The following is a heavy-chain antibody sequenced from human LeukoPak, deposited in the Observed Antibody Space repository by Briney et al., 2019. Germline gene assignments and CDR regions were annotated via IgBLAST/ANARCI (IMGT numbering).Heavy chain of an antibody. Sequence: SETLSLTCTVSGGSISSGSYYWSWIRQPAGKGLEWIGRIYTSGSTNYNPSLKSRVTISVDTSKNQFSLKLSSVTAADTAVYYCARGAYYYDSSGYFFDYWGQGTLVTVSS. V-gene: IGHV4-61*02. CDR3: ARGAYYYDSSGYFFDY. D-gene: IGHD3-22*01. CDR1: GGSISSGSYY. CDR2: IYTSGST. J-gene: IGHJ4*02.